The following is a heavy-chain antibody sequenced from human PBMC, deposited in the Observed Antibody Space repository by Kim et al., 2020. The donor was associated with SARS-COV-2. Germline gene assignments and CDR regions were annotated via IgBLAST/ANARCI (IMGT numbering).Heavy chain of an antibody. CDR3: ARGRWYYDFWSGYKGEAYWFDP. D-gene: IGHD3-3*01. Sequence: GGSLRLSCAASGFTFSSYDMHWVRQATGKGLEWVSAIGTAGDTYYPVYVKGRFTISRENAKNSLYLQMNSLRAGDTAVYYCARGRWYYDFWSGYKGEAYWFDPWGQGGLVTVSS. CDR2: IGTAGDT. CDR1: GFTFSSYD. J-gene: IGHJ5*02. V-gene: IGHV3-13*01.